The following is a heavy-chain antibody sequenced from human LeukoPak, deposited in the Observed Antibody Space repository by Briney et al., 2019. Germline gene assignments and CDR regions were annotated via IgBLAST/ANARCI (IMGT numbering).Heavy chain of an antibody. V-gene: IGHV3-7*01. J-gene: IGHJ4*02. CDR2: IKQDGSEK. D-gene: IGHD2-15*01. Sequence: GGSLRLSCASSGFTFSSYWMSWVRQAPGKGLEWVANIKQDGSEKYYVDSVKGRFTISRDNAKDSLYLKMNSLRAEDTAVYYCARYRMVVPFDYWGQGTLVTVSS. CDR1: GFTFSSYW. CDR3: ARYRMVVPFDY.